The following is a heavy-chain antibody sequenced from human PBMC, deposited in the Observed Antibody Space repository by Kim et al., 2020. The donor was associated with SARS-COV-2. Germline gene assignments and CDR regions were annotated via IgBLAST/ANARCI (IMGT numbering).Heavy chain of an antibody. CDR1: GFTFSSYA. CDR2: ISGSGGST. V-gene: IGHV3-23*01. D-gene: IGHD3-22*01. J-gene: IGHJ4*02. Sequence: GGSLRLSCAASGFTFSSYAMSWVRQAPGKGLEWVSAISGSGGSTYYADSVKGRFTISRDNSKNTLYLQMNSLRAEDTAVYYCAKAGSNYDSSGYYAYYFDYWGQGTLVTVSS. CDR3: AKAGSNYDSSGYYAYYFDY.